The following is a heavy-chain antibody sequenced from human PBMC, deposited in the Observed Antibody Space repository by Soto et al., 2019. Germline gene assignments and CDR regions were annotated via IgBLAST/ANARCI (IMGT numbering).Heavy chain of an antibody. CDR3: ARDRGYTYGFDF. J-gene: IGHJ4*02. Sequence: GGSLRLSCAASGLTFTSYSMNWVRQAPGKGLEWVSFIHSSSSTIYYADSVKVRFTISRYNAKNSLYLQMNSLRDEDTAVYYCARDRGYTYGFDFWGQGA. CDR1: GLTFTSYS. CDR2: IHSSSSTI. V-gene: IGHV3-48*02. D-gene: IGHD5-18*01.